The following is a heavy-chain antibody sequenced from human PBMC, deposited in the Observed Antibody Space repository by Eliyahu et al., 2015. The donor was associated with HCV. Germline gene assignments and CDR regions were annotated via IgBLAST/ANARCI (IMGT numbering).Heavy chain of an antibody. V-gene: IGHV3-53*01. J-gene: IGHJ6*02. CDR3: ARDSGYSYGNYYYYGMDV. CDR2: IYSGGST. D-gene: IGHD5-18*01. CDR1: GFTVSSNY. Sequence: EVQLVESGGGLIQPGGSLRLSCAASGFTVSSNYMSWVRQAPGKGLEWVSVIYSGGSTYYADSVKGRFTISRDNSKNTLYLQMNSLRAEDTAVYYCARDSGYSYGNYYYYGMDVWGQGTTVTVSS.